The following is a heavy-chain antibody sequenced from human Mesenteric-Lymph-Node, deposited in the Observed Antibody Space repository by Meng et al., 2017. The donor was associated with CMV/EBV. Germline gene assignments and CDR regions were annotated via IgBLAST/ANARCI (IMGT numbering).Heavy chain of an antibody. J-gene: IGHJ5*02. V-gene: IGHV4-39*07. Sequence: GSLRLSCTVSGGSIYTENYYWAWIRQPPGKTLEWIGSMYYSGSTNYDPSLKSRVAISADTSKNQFSLKLNSVTAADTAVYYCARYLQLNWFDPWGQGTLVTVSS. CDR3: ARYLQLNWFDP. D-gene: IGHD1-1*01. CDR2: MYYSGST. CDR1: GGSIYTENYY.